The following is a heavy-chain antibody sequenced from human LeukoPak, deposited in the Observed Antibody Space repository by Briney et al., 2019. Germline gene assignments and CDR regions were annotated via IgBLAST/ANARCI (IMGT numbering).Heavy chain of an antibody. J-gene: IGHJ3*02. CDR2: ISSDSSYI. D-gene: IGHD1-14*01. V-gene: IGHV3-21*01. CDR1: GFTFSSYT. CDR3: ARLGLRQPRPHAFDI. Sequence: GESLRLSCAASGFTFSSYTMTWVRQAPGKGLEWVSSISSDSSYIFYADSLKGRFTISRDNAKTSLYLQMNSLRAEDTALYFCARLGLRQPRPHAFDIWGQGSMVTVSS.